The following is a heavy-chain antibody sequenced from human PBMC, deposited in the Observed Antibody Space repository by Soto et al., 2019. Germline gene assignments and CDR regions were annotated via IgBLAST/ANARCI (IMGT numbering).Heavy chain of an antibody. Sequence: QVQLQQWGAGLLKPSETLSLTCAVYGGSFSGYYWSWIRQPPGKGLEWIGEVNHSGSTNYNPSLKTRVTLSVDTSKNQCSLKLSSVTDADAAVYYCARARQWLGHYFDYWGQGTLVTVSS. CDR1: GGSFSGYY. CDR2: VNHSGST. J-gene: IGHJ4*02. D-gene: IGHD6-19*01. CDR3: ARARQWLGHYFDY. V-gene: IGHV4-34*01.